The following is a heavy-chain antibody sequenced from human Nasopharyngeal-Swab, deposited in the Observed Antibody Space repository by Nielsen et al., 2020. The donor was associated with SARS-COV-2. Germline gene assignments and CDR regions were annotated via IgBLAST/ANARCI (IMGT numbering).Heavy chain of an antibody. V-gene: IGHV4-34*01. Sequence: SDTLSLTCAVYGGSFSGYYWSWIRQPPGKGLEWIGEINHSGSTNYNPSLKSRVTISVDTSKNQFSLKLSSVTAADTAVYYCARGGGSGSYYNRRWFDPWGQGTLVTVSS. CDR3: ARGGGSGSYYNRRWFDP. CDR2: INHSGST. D-gene: IGHD3-10*01. J-gene: IGHJ5*02. CDR1: GGSFSGYY.